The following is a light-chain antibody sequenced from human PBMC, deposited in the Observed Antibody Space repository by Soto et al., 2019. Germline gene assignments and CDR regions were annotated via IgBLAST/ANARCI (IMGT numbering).Light chain of an antibody. CDR2: EVN. Sequence: QSVLTQPASVSGSRGQSITISCTGTSSDVGGYNLVSWYQQHPGKAPKLMIYEVNNRPSGVSNRFSGSKSGNTASLTISGLQTEDEADYYCSSFTSTRTYVFGAGTKVTVL. CDR1: SSDVGGYNL. V-gene: IGLV2-14*01. CDR3: SSFTSTRTYV. J-gene: IGLJ1*01.